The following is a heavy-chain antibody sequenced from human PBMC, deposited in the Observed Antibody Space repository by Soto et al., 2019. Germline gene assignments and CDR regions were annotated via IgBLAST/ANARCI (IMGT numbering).Heavy chain of an antibody. V-gene: IGHV3-30*18. CDR2: ISYDGSNK. CDR1: GFTFSSYG. J-gene: IGHJ4*02. CDR3: ANPPNWNYKGGGPTN. Sequence: QVQLVESGGGVVQPGRSLRLSCAASGFTFSSYGMHWVRQAPGKGLEWVAVISYDGSNKYYADSVKGRFTISRDNSKNTPYLQMNSLRAEDTAVYYCANPPNWNYKGGGPTNWGQGTLVTVSS. D-gene: IGHD1-7*01.